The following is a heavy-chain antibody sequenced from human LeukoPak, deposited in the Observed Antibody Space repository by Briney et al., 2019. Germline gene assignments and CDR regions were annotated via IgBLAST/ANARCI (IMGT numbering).Heavy chain of an antibody. CDR2: IGGSGGNT. Sequence: GGSLRLSCAASGFTFSGYSMTWVRQAPGKGLEWFSYIGGSGGNTNYADSVKGRFTISRDNAKNTLYLQMNGLRAEDTAVYYFAKDSPAFDYWG. CDR3: AKDSPAFDY. J-gene: IGHJ4*01. CDR1: GFTFSGYS. V-gene: IGHV3-48*01.